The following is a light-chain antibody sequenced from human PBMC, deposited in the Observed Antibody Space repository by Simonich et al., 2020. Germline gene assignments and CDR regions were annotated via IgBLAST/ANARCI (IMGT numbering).Light chain of an antibody. CDR2: AES. CDR1: QSISSY. Sequence: IQLTQSPSSLSASVGDRVSIPCRASQSISSYLNWYQQKPGKAPKLRIYAESSLQSGVPARFSGSGSGTDFTLTISSLQPEDFATYYCQQSYSTPYTFGQGTKLEIK. V-gene: IGKV1-39*01. J-gene: IGKJ2*01. CDR3: QQSYSTPYT.